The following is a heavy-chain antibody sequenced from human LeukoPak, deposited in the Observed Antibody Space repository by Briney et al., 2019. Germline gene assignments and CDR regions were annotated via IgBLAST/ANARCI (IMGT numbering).Heavy chain of an antibody. CDR3: ARGLTGFNYGPFDY. V-gene: IGHV3-30*03. CDR2: VSYDGNYE. Sequence: PGGSLRLSCAASGFNVNVYSIHWVRQAPGKGLEWITVVSYDGNYEYYADFVKGRFTVSRDYSKNTVFLQMNSLRAEDTAVYYCARGLTGFNYGPFDYWGQGTLVTVSS. CDR1: GFNVNVYS. D-gene: IGHD5-18*01. J-gene: IGHJ4*02.